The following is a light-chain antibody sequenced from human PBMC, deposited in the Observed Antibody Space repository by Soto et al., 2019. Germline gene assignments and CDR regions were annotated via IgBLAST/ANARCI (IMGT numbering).Light chain of an antibody. CDR1: QSVSSSY. CDR3: QHYGSSWT. Sequence: EIVLTQSPGTLSLSPGERATLSCRASQSVSSSYLAWYQQKAGQAPRLLIYGASNRATGIPDRFSGSGSGTDFILTISRLEPEDCAVYYCQHYGSSWTFGQGTKVDIK. J-gene: IGKJ1*01. V-gene: IGKV3-20*01. CDR2: GAS.